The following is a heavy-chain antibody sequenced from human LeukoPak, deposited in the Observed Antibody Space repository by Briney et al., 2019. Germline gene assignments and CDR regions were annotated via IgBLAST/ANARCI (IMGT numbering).Heavy chain of an antibody. CDR1: GLTFSSYS. V-gene: IGHV3-21*01. D-gene: IGHD2-15*01. CDR3: ARDLYIEIISAFDI. J-gene: IGHJ3*02. Sequence: PGGSLRLSCAASGLTFSSYSINWVRRAPGKGLEWVSSISGSSSYIYYADSVKGRFTISRDNAKKSLYLQMNSLRAEDTAVYYCARDLYIEIISAFDIWGQGTMVTVSS. CDR2: ISGSSSYI.